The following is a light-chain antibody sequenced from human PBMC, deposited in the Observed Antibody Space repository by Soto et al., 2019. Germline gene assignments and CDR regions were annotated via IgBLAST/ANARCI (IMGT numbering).Light chain of an antibody. Sequence: SYELTQPPSVSVAPGKTARITCGGNNIGSKSIHWYQHKPGQAPLLVIYDDSDRPSGIPERFSASNSGSTATLTISRVEAGDEADCYCQVWDVSSDHVVLFGGGTKLTVL. CDR2: DDS. J-gene: IGLJ2*01. CDR3: QVWDVSSDHVVL. CDR1: NIGSKS. V-gene: IGLV3-21*04.